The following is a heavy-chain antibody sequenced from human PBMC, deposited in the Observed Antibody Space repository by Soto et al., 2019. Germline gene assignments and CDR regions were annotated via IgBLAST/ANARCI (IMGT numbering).Heavy chain of an antibody. J-gene: IGHJ5*02. Sequence: QVQLQESGPGLVETSGTLSLTCAVSGGSIRTTNWWSWVRQPPGKGLEWIGEIYHNARTNYIPSLKSRVTIFIDKSKNQITLNLTAVTAADTAVYFCASRSFGVVSNWFDPWGQGILVTVSS. D-gene: IGHD3-3*01. CDR1: GGSIRTTNW. V-gene: IGHV4-4*02. CDR2: IYHNART. CDR3: ASRSFGVVSNWFDP.